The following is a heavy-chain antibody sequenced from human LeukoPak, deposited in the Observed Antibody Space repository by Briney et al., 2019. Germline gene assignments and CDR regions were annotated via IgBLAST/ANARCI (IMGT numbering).Heavy chain of an antibody. CDR3: ATGPTYYYDSSGTQPISDDY. J-gene: IGHJ4*02. CDR1: GYTPTELS. CDR2: FDPEDGET. V-gene: IGHV1-24*01. Sequence: ASVKVSCKVSGYTPTELSMHWVRQAPGKGLEWMGGFDPEDGETIYAQKFQGRVTMTEDTSTDTAYMELSSLRSEDTAVYYCATGPTYYYDSSGTQPISDDYWGQGTLVTVSS. D-gene: IGHD3-22*01.